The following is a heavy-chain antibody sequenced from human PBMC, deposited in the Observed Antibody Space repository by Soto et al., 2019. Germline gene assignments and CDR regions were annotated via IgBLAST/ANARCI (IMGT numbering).Heavy chain of an antibody. CDR3: ASCYDSSGYYYYGMDV. J-gene: IGHJ6*02. CDR1: GFTFSSYW. CDR2: INSDGSST. D-gene: IGHD3-22*01. Sequence: GGSLRLSCAASGFTFSSYWMHWVRQAPGKGLVWVSRINSDGSSTSYADSVKGRFTISRDNAKNTLYLQMNSLRAEDTAVYYCASCYDSSGYYYYGMDVWGQGTTVTVSS. V-gene: IGHV3-74*01.